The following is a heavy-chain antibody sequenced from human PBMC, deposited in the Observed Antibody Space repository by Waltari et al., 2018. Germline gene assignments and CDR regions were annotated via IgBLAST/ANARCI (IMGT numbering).Heavy chain of an antibody. CDR2: INQDGSEK. CDR3: TRGGDDSSWYWRN. V-gene: IGHV3-7*01. Sequence: EVQLVESGGGLVQPGGSLRLSCAASGFTFSNNWMTWVRQAPGKGVEWVAKINQDGSEKYSVESVKGRLTISRDNAKNSLYLQLNSLRADDTAVYYCTRGGDDSSWYWRNWGQGTLVTVSS. J-gene: IGHJ4*02. CDR1: GFTFSNNW. D-gene: IGHD6-13*01.